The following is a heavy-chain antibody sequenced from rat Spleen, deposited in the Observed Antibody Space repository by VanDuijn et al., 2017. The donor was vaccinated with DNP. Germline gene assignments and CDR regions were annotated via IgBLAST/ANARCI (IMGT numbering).Heavy chain of an antibody. Sequence: QVQLQQSGAELAKPGSSVKIFCKASGYTFTSYYISWIKQTTGQGLEYVGYINTGTGGTNYNEKFKGKATLTVDKSSSTAFMQLSSLTPDDSAVYYCAREGIDILRVSPLVYWGQGTLVTVSS. V-gene: IGHV1-43*01. CDR1: GYTFTSYY. J-gene: IGHJ3*01. CDR2: INTGTGGT. D-gene: IGHD1-9*01. CDR3: AREGIDILRVSPLVY.